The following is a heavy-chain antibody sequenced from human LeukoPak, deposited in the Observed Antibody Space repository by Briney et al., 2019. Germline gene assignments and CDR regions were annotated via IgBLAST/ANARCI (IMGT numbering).Heavy chain of an antibody. Sequence: SDTLSLTLTVFAASISSYYWSWIGHPPGKGLEWIGYSYYSGSTNYNPSLKSRVSISLDTSKNQFSLKLNSVTAADTAVYYCARGGLSSGWYGWGQGTLVTVSS. CDR2: SYYSGST. J-gene: IGHJ4*02. D-gene: IGHD6-19*01. CDR1: AASISSYY. CDR3: ARGGLSSGWYG. V-gene: IGHV4-59*07.